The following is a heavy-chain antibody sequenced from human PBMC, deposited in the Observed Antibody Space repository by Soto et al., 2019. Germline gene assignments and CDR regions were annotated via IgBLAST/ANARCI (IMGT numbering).Heavy chain of an antibody. CDR3: AREYYYGSGPWY. Sequence: GASVKVSCKASGGTFSSDSFSWVRQAPGQGLEWMGGIIPMFDTPIYAQKFQDRVTITADESTSTAYMQLSSLRSGDTAVYYCAREYYYGSGPWYWGQGTLVTVS. D-gene: IGHD3-10*01. CDR1: GGTFSSDS. J-gene: IGHJ4*02. CDR2: IIPMFDTP. V-gene: IGHV1-69*13.